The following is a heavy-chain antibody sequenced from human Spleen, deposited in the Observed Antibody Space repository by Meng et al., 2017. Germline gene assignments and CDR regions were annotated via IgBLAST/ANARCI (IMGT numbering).Heavy chain of an antibody. CDR3: AKGTPGRSYCDY. Sequence: QVQLVQSGAEVKNPGASVKVSCKASGYTFTSHWMHWVRQAPGQGLEWMGIINPSDGYTMYEQKFQGRITITRDTSTGTVYMELRSLRSDDTAVYYCAKGTPGRSYCDYWGLGTLVTVSS. D-gene: IGHD3-10*01. V-gene: IGHV1-46*01. J-gene: IGHJ4*02. CDR2: INPSDGYT. CDR1: GYTFTSHW.